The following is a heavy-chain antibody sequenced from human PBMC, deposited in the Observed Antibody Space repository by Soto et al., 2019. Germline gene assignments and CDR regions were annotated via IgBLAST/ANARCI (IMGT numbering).Heavy chain of an antibody. CDR3: ASPGLPAVGTPYYFDY. CDR1: GYSFTNYD. V-gene: IGHV1-8*01. Sequence: QVQLVQSGAEVKEPGASVKVSCKASGYSFTNYDINWVRQAAGQGLEWMGWMTPNSGNTGFAQKFQCRVTMTRNTSRSTAYMELSSLRSEDTAVYYCASPGLPAVGTPYYFDYWGQGSLVTVSS. J-gene: IGHJ4*02. D-gene: IGHD6-13*01. CDR2: MTPNSGNT.